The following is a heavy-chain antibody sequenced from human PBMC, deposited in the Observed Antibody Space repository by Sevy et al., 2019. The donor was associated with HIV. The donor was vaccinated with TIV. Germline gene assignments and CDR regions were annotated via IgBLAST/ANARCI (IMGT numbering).Heavy chain of an antibody. CDR3: ARDRHSGYVGWFDP. D-gene: IGHD5-12*01. V-gene: IGHV3-48*01. CDR1: GFTFSSYS. Sequence: GGSLRLSCAASGFTFSSYSMNWVRQAPGKGLEWVSYISSSSSTIYYADSVKGRFTISRDNAKNSLYLQMNSLRAEDTAVYYCARDRHSGYVGWFDPWGQGTLVTVSS. J-gene: IGHJ5*02. CDR2: ISSSSSTI.